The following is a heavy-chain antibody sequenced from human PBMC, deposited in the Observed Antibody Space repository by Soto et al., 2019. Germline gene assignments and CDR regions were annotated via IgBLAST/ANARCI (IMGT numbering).Heavy chain of an antibody. Sequence: SETLSLTCTVSGGSISSSSYYWGWIRQPPGKGLEWIGSIYYSGSTYYNPSLKSRVTISVDTSKNQFSLKLSSVTAADTAVYYCARQSLQWPLPSGGNFDYWGQGTLVTVSS. V-gene: IGHV4-39*01. CDR3: ARQSLQWPLPSGGNFDY. CDR2: IYYSGST. CDR1: GGSISSSSYY. J-gene: IGHJ4*02. D-gene: IGHD6-19*01.